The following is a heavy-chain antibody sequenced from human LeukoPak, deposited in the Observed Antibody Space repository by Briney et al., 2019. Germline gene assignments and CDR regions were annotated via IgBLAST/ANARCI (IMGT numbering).Heavy chain of an antibody. V-gene: IGHV3-21*01. D-gene: IGHD3-22*01. CDR3: ARQPDYYDSSGYFYYYYYYMDV. J-gene: IGHJ6*03. Sequence: SVKGRFTISRDNAKNSLYLRMSSLRAEDTAVYYCARQPDYYDSSGYFYYYYYYMDVWGKGTTVTVSS.